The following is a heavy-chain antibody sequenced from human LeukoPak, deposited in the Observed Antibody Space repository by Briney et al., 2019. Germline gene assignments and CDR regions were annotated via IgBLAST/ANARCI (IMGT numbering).Heavy chain of an antibody. Sequence: ASVKVSCKASGYTFTSYYMHWVRQAPGQGLELMGIINPSGGSTSYAQKLQGRVTMTTDTSTSTAYMELRSLRSDDTAVYYCARWAQPYHYYYMDVWGKGTTVTISS. J-gene: IGHJ6*03. V-gene: IGHV1-46*01. CDR2: INPSGGST. CDR3: ARWAQPYHYYYMDV. CDR1: GYTFTSYY.